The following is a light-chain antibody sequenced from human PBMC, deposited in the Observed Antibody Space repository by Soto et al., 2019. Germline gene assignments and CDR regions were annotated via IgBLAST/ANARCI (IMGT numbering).Light chain of an antibody. CDR1: QSVSSS. CDR2: DTF. Sequence: EIVLTQSPAILSLSPGERATLSCRASQSVSSSLAWYQQKPGQAPRLLIYDTFNRATDIPPRFSGSGSGTDFTLTISSLEPEDFAVYYCQQRTNWRIIFGQVTRLDIK. J-gene: IGKJ5*01. CDR3: QQRTNWRII. V-gene: IGKV3-11*01.